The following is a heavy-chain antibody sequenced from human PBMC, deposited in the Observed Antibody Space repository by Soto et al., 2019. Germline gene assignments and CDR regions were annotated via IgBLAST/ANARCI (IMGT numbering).Heavy chain of an antibody. D-gene: IGHD2-2*02. CDR3: ARADRQYCSVSTCYIFDY. CDR1: GASVSSNSYY. Sequence: SETLSLTCIVSGASVSSNSYYWTLIRQPPGKGLEWIGYTDYSGSTKYNPSLKSRVTISVDTSKNQFSLRVSSVTAADTAMYYCARADRQYCSVSTCYIFDYWGQGTQVTVSS. J-gene: IGHJ4*02. CDR2: TDYSGST. V-gene: IGHV4-61*01.